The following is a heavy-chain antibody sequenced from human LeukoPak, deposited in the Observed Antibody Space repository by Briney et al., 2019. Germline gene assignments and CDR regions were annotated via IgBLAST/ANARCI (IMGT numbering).Heavy chain of an antibody. CDR2: ISDSGGST. Sequence: PGGSLRLSCAASGFTFSSYVMSWVRQAPGKGLEWVSTISDSGGSTYYTDSVKGRFTISRDNSKNTLYLQMNSLRAEDTAVYDCAKERYCGGSSCALYYFDSWGQGTLVTVSS. D-gene: IGHD2-15*01. CDR3: AKERYCGGSSCALYYFDS. V-gene: IGHV3-23*01. CDR1: GFTFSSYV. J-gene: IGHJ4*02.